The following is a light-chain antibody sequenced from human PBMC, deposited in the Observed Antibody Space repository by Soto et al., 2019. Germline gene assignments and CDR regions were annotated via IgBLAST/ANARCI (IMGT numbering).Light chain of an antibody. CDR3: LLYYASAHVVI. J-gene: IGLJ2*01. CDR2: STT. V-gene: IGLV7-43*01. CDR1: TGAVTSGYS. Sequence: QAVVTQETSLTVSPGGTVTLTCASSTGAVTSGYSPNWFQQKPGQAPRALIYSTTNKYSWTPARFSGSLLGGKAALTLSGVQPDDEADYYCLLYYASAHVVIFGAGTKLTVL.